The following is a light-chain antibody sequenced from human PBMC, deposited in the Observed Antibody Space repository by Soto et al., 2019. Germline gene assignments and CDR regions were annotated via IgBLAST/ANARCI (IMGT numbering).Light chain of an antibody. J-gene: IGLJ1*01. CDR3: SSYTGSSNYV. CDR2: DVS. CDR1: SSDVGGSNG. V-gene: IGLV2-18*02. Sequence: QSALTQPPSVSGSPGQSVAISCTGTSSDVGGSNGVSWYQQPPGTAPKLIIYDVSNRPSGVPDRFSGSKSGNTASLIISGLQAEDEGDYYCSSYTGSSNYVFGTGTKLTVL.